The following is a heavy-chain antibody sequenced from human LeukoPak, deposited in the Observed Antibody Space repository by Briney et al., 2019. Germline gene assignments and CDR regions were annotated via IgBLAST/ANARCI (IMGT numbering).Heavy chain of an antibody. Sequence: PGGSLRLSCAASGFTSDDYTMHWVRQAPGKGLEWVSLISWDGGSTYYADSVKGRFTISRDNSKNSLYLQMNSLRTEDTALYYCAKAKSMTTVTTGNYFDYWGQGTLVTVSS. V-gene: IGHV3-43*01. CDR2: ISWDGGST. J-gene: IGHJ4*02. CDR1: GFTSDDYT. D-gene: IGHD4-17*01. CDR3: AKAKSMTTVTTGNYFDY.